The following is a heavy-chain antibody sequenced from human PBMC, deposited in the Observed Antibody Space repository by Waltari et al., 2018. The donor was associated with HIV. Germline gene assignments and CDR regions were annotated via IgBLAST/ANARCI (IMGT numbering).Heavy chain of an antibody. CDR1: GFPFSNHG. CDR3: AKDKGGVTYIFDY. CDR2: ISYDGSNK. D-gene: IGHD1-1*01. V-gene: IGHV3-30*18. Sequence: QVKLVESGGGVVKPGKNLRLSWADTGFPFSNHGMHCVPKAPGKGLEWVAVISYDGSNKYYADAVKGRFTISRDNSKNTLDLQMNSLRAEDTAVYYCAKDKGGVTYIFDYWGQGTLVTVSS. J-gene: IGHJ4*02.